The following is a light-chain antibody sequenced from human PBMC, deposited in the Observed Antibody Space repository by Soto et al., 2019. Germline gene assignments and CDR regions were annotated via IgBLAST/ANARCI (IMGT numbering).Light chain of an antibody. Sequence: DIQMTQSPSSLSASVGDRVTITCRASESIARHLNWYQQKPGKAPKLLIYAASSLQNGVPSRFRGGGSGTEFTLTISNLQPEDVATYYCQQTYSTLSITFGQGTRLEIK. CDR1: ESIARH. CDR3: QQTYSTLSIT. CDR2: AAS. V-gene: IGKV1-39*01. J-gene: IGKJ5*01.